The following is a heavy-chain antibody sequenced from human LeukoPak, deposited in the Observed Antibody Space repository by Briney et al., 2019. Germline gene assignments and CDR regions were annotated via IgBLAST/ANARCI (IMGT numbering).Heavy chain of an antibody. Sequence: GGSLRLSCAASGFTFSSYSMNWVRQAPGKGLEWVSSISSSSSYIYYADSVKGRFTISRDNAKNSLYLQMNSLIAEDTAVYYCARGSSTKKGFDYWGQGTLVTVSS. V-gene: IGHV3-21*01. J-gene: IGHJ4*02. CDR2: ISSSSSYI. D-gene: IGHD1-1*01. CDR1: GFTFSSYS. CDR3: ARGSSTKKGFDY.